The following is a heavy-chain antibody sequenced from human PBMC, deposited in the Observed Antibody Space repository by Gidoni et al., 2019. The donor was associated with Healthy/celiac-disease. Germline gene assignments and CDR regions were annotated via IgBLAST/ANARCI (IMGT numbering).Heavy chain of an antibody. CDR1: GFTVRNAW. D-gene: IGHD2-21*02. Sequence: EVQLVESGGGLVKPGGSLRLSCAGSGFTVRNAWMNWGRPAPGKGLEWVGRIKSKTDGGTTDYAAPVKGRFTISRDDSKNTLYLQMNSLKTEDTAVYYCTTAPVVVTAHWGQGTLVTVSS. J-gene: IGHJ4*02. CDR2: IKSKTDGGTT. V-gene: IGHV3-15*07. CDR3: TTAPVVVTAH.